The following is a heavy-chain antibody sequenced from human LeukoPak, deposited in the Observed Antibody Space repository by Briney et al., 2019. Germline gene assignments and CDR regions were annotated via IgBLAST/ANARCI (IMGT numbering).Heavy chain of an antibody. CDR1: GFTFSSYA. CDR3: AKAPVSYDSSGYYFDY. CDR2: ISGGGGST. Sequence: GASLRLSCAASGFTFSSYAMSWVRQAPGKGLEWVSAISGGGGSTYYADSVKGRFTISRDNSKNTLYLQMNSPRAEDTAVYYCAKAPVSYDSSGYYFDYWGQGTLVTVSS. D-gene: IGHD3-22*01. J-gene: IGHJ4*02. V-gene: IGHV3-23*01.